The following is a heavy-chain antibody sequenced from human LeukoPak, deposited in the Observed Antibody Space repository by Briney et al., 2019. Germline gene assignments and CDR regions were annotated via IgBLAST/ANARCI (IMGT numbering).Heavy chain of an antibody. CDR2: INPSGGST. D-gene: IGHD4-11*01. CDR1: GYTFTSYY. CDR3: ARDSRLAKPTTVTTMLDY. V-gene: IGHV1-46*01. J-gene: IGHJ4*02. Sequence: ASVKVSCKASGYTFTSYYMHWVRQAPGQGLEWMGIINPSGGSTSYAQKFQGRVTMTRDTSTSTAYMELSSLRSEDTAVYYCARDSRLAKPTTVTTMLDYWGQGTLVTVSS.